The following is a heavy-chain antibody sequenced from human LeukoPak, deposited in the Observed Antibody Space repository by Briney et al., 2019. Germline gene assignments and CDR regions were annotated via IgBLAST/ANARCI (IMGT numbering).Heavy chain of an antibody. J-gene: IGHJ5*02. Sequence: ASVKVSCKASGYTFTNYGITWVRQAPGQGLEWMGWISAYNGNTNYPQKLQGRVTMTTDTPTSTAYMELRSLRSDDTAVYYCARSPEITFGGVIVSPWFDPWGQGTLVTVSS. CDR1: GYTFTNYG. D-gene: IGHD3-16*02. V-gene: IGHV1-18*01. CDR3: ARSPEITFGGVIVSPWFDP. CDR2: ISAYNGNT.